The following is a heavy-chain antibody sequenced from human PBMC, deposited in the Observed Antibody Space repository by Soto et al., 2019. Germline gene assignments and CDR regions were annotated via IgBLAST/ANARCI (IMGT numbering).Heavy chain of an antibody. CDR2: ISTFNGNA. Sequence: ASVKVSCKTSGYTFTSYGISWVRQAPGQGLECMGWISTFNGNAHYAQNLQDRVTMTIDTSTSTAYLELTGLRSDDTGVYYCARPNGYSTGWLATWGQGTLVTVYS. CDR3: ARPNGYSTGWLAT. D-gene: IGHD2-8*02. CDR1: GYTFTSYG. V-gene: IGHV1-18*04. J-gene: IGHJ5*02.